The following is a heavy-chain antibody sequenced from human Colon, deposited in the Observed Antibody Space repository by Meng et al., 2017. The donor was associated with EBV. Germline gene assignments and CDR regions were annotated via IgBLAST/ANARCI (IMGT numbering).Heavy chain of an antibody. J-gene: IGHJ4*02. CDR2: ISSASSYI. D-gene: IGHD1-26*01. Sequence: VQLVESGGGLIQPGGSLRLSCAVSGFTFSSYNMNWVRQAPGKGLEWVSSISSASSYIYYADSVKGRFTISRDNAKNSVYLQMNSLRAEDTAVYYCARVLGASYTHPYDYWGQGTLVTVSS. CDR3: ARVLGASYTHPYDY. CDR1: GFTFSSYN. V-gene: IGHV3-21*02.